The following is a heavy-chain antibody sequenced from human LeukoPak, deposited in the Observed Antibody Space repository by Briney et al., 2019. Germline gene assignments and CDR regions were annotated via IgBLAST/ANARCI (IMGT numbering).Heavy chain of an antibody. CDR3: ARDRPTGASRLFVVQ. D-gene: IGHD3-3*01. V-gene: IGHV3-21*01. CDR2: MSSGSRYI. Sequence: GGSLRLSCAASGFTSSSYSMTWVRQAPGKGLEWISSMSSGSRYIYYADSVRGRFTISRDNAKNSLSLLMNSLRAEDTAVYYCARDRPTGASRLFVVQWGQGTLVTVSS. CDR1: GFTSSSYS. J-gene: IGHJ4*02.